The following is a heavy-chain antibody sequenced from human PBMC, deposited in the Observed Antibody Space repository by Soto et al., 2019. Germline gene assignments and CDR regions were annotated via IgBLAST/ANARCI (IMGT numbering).Heavy chain of an antibody. V-gene: IGHV1-18*01. D-gene: IGHD3-22*01. CDR3: ARAPRYYYDSSGYYRDDY. CDR1: GYTFTSYG. CDR2: ISAYNGNT. J-gene: IGHJ4*02. Sequence: ASVKVSCKASGYTFTSYGISWVRQAPGQGLEWMGWISAYNGNTNYAQKLQGRVTMTTDTSTSTAYMELRSLRSDDTAAYYCARAPRYYYDSSGYYRDDYWGQGTLVTVSS.